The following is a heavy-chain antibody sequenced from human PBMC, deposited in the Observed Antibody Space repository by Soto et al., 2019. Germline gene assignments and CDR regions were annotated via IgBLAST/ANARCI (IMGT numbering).Heavy chain of an antibody. J-gene: IGHJ4*02. Sequence: GESLKISCKGSGYSFTSYWISWVRQMPGKGLEWMGRIDPSDSYTNYSPSFQGHVTISADKSISTAYLQWSSLKASDTAMYYCARFSPTYYYDSSGYYKLYFDYWGQGTLVTVSS. CDR2: IDPSDSYT. CDR3: ARFSPTYYYDSSGYYKLYFDY. D-gene: IGHD3-22*01. CDR1: GYSFTSYW. V-gene: IGHV5-10-1*01.